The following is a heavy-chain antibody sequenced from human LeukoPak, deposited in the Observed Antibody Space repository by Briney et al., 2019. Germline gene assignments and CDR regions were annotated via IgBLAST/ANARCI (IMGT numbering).Heavy chain of an antibody. CDR1: GYTFTSYG. D-gene: IGHD3-22*01. CDR3: ARVYKDSSGYYYVPYYFDY. J-gene: IGHJ4*02. Sequence: ASVKVFCKASGYTFTSYGISWVRQAPGQGLEWMGWISAYNGNTNYAQKLQGRVTMTTDTSTSTAYMELRSLRSDDTAVYYCARVYKDSSGYYYVPYYFDYWGQGTLVTVSS. CDR2: ISAYNGNT. V-gene: IGHV1-18*01.